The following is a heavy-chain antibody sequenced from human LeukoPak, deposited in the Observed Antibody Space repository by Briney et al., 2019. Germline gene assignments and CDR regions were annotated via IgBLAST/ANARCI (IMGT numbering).Heavy chain of an antibody. CDR1: GGTFSSYA. Sequence: ASVKVSCKASGGTFSSYAISWVRQAPGQGLEWMGWISADNGNTNYAQNLQGRVTMTTDTSTSTAYMELRSLKSADTAVYYCARDELQRYYFDSWGQGTLVTVSS. CDR3: ARDELQRYYFDS. D-gene: IGHD1-7*01. V-gene: IGHV1-18*04. CDR2: ISADNGNT. J-gene: IGHJ4*02.